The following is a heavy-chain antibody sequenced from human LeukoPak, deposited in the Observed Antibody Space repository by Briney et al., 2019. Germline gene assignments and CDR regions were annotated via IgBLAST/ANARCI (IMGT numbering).Heavy chain of an antibody. CDR2: INAGNGNT. CDR1: GYTFTSYA. J-gene: IGHJ4*02. V-gene: IGHV1-3*03. D-gene: IGHD3-10*01. Sequence: ASVKVSCKASGYTFTSYAMHWVRQAPGQRLEWMGWINAGNGNTKYSQEFQGRVTITRDTSASTAYMELSSLRSEDMAVYYCARTVTMVRGVAYYFDYWGQGTLVTVSS. CDR3: ARTVTMVRGVAYYFDY.